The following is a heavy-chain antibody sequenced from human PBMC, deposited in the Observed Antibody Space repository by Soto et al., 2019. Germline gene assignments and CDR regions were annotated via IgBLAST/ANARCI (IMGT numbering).Heavy chain of an antibody. CDR3: ARGKLARRKHLDF. Sequence: QVQLVQSETEVKKPGDSVRVSCRASGYSLTNFAMHWVRRAPGHRLEWMGWINGGNGDTKFSHEFQGRVAITRDTSANTAYMELTSLRSEDTAVYYCARGKLARRKHLDFWGQGTLAIVSS. V-gene: IGHV1-3*01. D-gene: IGHD6-6*01. J-gene: IGHJ4*02. CDR2: INGGNGDT. CDR1: GYSLTNFA.